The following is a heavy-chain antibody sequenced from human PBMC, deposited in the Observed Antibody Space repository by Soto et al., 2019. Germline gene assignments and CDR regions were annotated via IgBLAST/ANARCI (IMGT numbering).Heavy chain of an antibody. Sequence: HPGGSLRLSCAASGFTFSSYAMSWVRQAPGKGLEWVSAISGSGGSTYYADSVKGRFTISRDNSRNTLYLQMNSLRAEDTAVYYCAKDIVVVVAATRSQNYYYGMDVWGQGTTVTVSS. V-gene: IGHV3-23*01. CDR2: ISGSGGST. CDR1: GFTFSSYA. J-gene: IGHJ6*02. CDR3: AKDIVVVVAATRSQNYYYGMDV. D-gene: IGHD2-15*01.